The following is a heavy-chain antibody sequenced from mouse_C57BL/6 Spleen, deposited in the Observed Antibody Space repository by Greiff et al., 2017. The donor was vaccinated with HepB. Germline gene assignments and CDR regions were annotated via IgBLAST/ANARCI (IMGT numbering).Heavy chain of an antibody. D-gene: IGHD2-10*02. Sequence: VQLQQSGAELVRPGASVTLSCKASGYTFTDYEMHWVKQTPVHGLEWIGAIDPETGGTAYNQKFKGKAILTADKSSSTAYMELRSLTSEDSAVYSCTRGGYGNYVNYFDYWGQGTTLTVSS. CDR1: GYTFTDYE. CDR3: TRGGYGNYVNYFDY. V-gene: IGHV1-15*01. J-gene: IGHJ2*01. CDR2: IDPETGGT.